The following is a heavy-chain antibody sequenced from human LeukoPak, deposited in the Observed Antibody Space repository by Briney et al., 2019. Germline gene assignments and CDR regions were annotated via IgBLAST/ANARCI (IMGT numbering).Heavy chain of an antibody. CDR1: GFTFSSYG. D-gene: IGHD2-21*02. Sequence: GGSLRLSCAASGFTFSSYGMHWVRQAPGKGLEWVAVIWYDGSNKYYADSVKGRFTISRDNSKNTLYLQMNSLRAEDTAVYYCARDGIAYCGGDRCFDYWGQGTLVTVSS. V-gene: IGHV3-33*01. CDR2: IWYDGSNK. J-gene: IGHJ4*02. CDR3: ARDGIAYCGGDRCFDY.